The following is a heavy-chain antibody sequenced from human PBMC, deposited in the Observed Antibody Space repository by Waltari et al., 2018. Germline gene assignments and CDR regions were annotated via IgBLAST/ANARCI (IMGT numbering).Heavy chain of an antibody. CDR3: ARPRYCSSTSCSSFDY. J-gene: IGHJ4*02. Sequence: QVQLQESGPGLVKPSETLSLTCTVSGGSISSYYWSWIRQPPGKGLEWIGYIYYSGSTNHHPSPKSRVTISVDASKNQFSLKLSSVAAADTAGYYCARPRYCSSTSCSSFDYWGQGTLVTVAA. D-gene: IGHD2-2*01. V-gene: IGHV4-59*08. CDR2: IYYSGST. CDR1: GGSISSYY.